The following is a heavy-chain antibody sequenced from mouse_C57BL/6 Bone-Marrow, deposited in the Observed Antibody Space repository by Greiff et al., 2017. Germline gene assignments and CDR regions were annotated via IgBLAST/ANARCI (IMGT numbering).Heavy chain of an antibody. D-gene: IGHD1-1*01. V-gene: IGHV5-6*01. CDR3: ARPGDYYGSSYWYFDV. J-gene: IGHJ1*03. CDR2: ISSGGSYT. CDR1: GFTFSSYG. Sequence: EVQLVESGGDLVKPGGSLKLSCAASGFTFSSYGMSWVRQTPDKRLEWVATISSGGSYTYYPDSVKGRFTISRDNAKNTLYLQMSSLKSEDTAMYYCARPGDYYGSSYWYFDVWGTGTTVTVSS.